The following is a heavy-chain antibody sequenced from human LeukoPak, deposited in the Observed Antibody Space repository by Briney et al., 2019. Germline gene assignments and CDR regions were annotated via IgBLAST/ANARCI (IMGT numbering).Heavy chain of an antibody. J-gene: IGHJ3*02. CDR1: GFTFSDYY. CDR3: SRLLIYGYASFDI. V-gene: IGHV3-11*01. Sequence: PGGSLRLSCAASGFTFSDYYMSWIRQAPGKGLEWVSYISSSGSTIYYADSVKDRFTISRDNAKNSLYLQMNSLRAEDTAVYYWSRLLIYGYASFDIWGQGTMVTVSS. CDR2: ISSSGSTI. D-gene: IGHD5-18*01.